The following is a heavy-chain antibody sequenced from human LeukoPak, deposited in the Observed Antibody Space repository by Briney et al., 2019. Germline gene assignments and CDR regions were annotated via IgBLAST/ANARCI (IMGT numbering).Heavy chain of an antibody. D-gene: IGHD4-17*01. CDR1: GFTFSSYW. CDR2: IKQDGSEK. V-gene: IGHV3-7*01. Sequence: GSLRLSCAASGFTFSSYWMSWVRQAPGKGLEWVANIKQDGSEKYYVDSVKGRFTISRDNAKNSLYLQMNSLRAEDTAVYYCARQQGDYDNWFDPWGQGTLVTVSS. CDR3: ARQQGDYDNWFDP. J-gene: IGHJ5*02.